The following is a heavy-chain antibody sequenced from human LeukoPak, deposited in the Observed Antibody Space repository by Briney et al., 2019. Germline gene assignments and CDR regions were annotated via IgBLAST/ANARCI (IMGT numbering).Heavy chain of an antibody. V-gene: IGHV3-33*06. CDR2: IWYDGSNL. CDR1: GFMFSDYG. D-gene: IGHD3-10*01. Sequence: TGGSLRLSCEASGFMFSDYGMHWVSKDPGKGLEWVAAIWYDGSNLFYADSVKGRFTISRDNSKNELYLQMNSLRAEDTADYYCAKEGDRGEALYYYYMDVWGNGTTVTVSS. CDR3: AKEGDRGEALYYYYMDV. J-gene: IGHJ6*03.